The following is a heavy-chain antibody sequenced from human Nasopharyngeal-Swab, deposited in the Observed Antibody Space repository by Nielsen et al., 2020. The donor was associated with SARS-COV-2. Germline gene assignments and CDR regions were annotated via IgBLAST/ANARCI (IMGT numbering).Heavy chain of an antibody. CDR3: ARAPDYGSGSYYFLSQYYYYGMDV. CDR1: GGSFSGYY. Sequence: GSLRLSCAVYGGSFSGYYWSWIRQPPGKGLEWIGEINHSGSANYNPSLKSRVTISIDTSKNQFSLKLRSVTAADTAVYYCARAPDYGSGSYYFLSQYYYYGMDVWGQGTTVTVSS. V-gene: IGHV4-34*01. CDR2: INHSGSA. D-gene: IGHD3-10*01. J-gene: IGHJ6*02.